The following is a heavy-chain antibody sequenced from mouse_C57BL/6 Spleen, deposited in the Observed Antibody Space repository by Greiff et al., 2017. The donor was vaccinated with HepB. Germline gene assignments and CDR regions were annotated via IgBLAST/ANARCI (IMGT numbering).Heavy chain of an antibody. V-gene: IGHV1-50*01. CDR3: ARSYYGNYVAWFAY. CDR2: IDPSDSYT. Sequence: QVQLQQPGAELVKPGASVKLSCKASGYTFTSYWMQWVKQRPGQGLEWIGEIDPSDSYTNYNQKFKGKATLTVDTSSSTAYMQLSSLTSEDSAVYYCARSYYGNYVAWFAYWGQGTLVTVSA. J-gene: IGHJ3*01. CDR1: GYTFTSYW. D-gene: IGHD2-1*01.